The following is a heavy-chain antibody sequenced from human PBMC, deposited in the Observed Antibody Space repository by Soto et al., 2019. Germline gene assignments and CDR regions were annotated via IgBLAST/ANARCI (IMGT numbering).Heavy chain of an antibody. CDR1: GYSLTDLC. J-gene: IGHJ5*02. V-gene: IGHV1-24*01. CDR2: FDPEDGET. D-gene: IGHD4-17*01. Sequence: ASVKVSCKVSGYSLTDLCVHWVRQAAGKGLEWMGGFDPEDGETYAQKFQGRVTMTEDTSTDTAYMELSSLRSEDTAVYFCATDLATVRRRSDHWGQGTLVTVSS. CDR3: ATDLATVRRRSDH.